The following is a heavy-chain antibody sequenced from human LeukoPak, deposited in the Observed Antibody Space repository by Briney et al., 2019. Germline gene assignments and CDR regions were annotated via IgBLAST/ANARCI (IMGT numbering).Heavy chain of an antibody. V-gene: IGHV3-74*01. J-gene: IGHJ4*02. Sequence: PGGSLRLSCAASGFTFSSYAMSWVRQAPGKGLEWVSRINSGGSGTSYADSVEGRFTISRDNAKNILYLQMNSLRAEDTALYYCATSLGPLTEYWGQGTLVTVSS. CDR1: GFTFSSYA. CDR3: ATSLGPLTEY. D-gene: IGHD7-27*01. CDR2: INSGGSGT.